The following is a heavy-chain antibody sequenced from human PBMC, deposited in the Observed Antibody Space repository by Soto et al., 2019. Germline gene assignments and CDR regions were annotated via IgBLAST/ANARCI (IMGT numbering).Heavy chain of an antibody. CDR1: GYTFTGYY. D-gene: IGHD2-2*01. CDR2: INPETGGT. CDR3: ASERYQVISDGMDV. Sequence: QVQLVQSGADVKTPGASVRVSCKASGYTFTGYYVHWVREAPGQGLEWMGWINPETGGTRYAQKFQGRVTLSRDTSINTAHLELSRLRFDDAAVYFCASERYQVISDGMDVWGQGPTVTVSS. V-gene: IGHV1-2*02. J-gene: IGHJ6*02.